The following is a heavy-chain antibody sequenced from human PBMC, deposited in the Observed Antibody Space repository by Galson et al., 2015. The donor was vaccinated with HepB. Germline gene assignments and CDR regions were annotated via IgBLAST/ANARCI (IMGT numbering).Heavy chain of an antibody. CDR3: ARAQIPAAMSFVFGP. CDR2: ISSSSSTI. J-gene: IGHJ5*02. V-gene: IGHV3-48*02. D-gene: IGHD2-2*01. Sequence: SLRLSCAASGFTFSSYSMNWVRQAPGKGLEWVSYISSSSSTIYYADSVKGRFTISRDNAKNSLYLQMNSLRDEDTAVYYCARAQIPAAMSFVFGPWGQGTLVTVSS. CDR1: GFTFSSYS.